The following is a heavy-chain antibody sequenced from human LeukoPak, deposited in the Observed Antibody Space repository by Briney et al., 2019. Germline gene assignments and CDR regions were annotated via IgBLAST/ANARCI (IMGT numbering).Heavy chain of an antibody. CDR1: GGSFSGYY. J-gene: IGHJ4*02. CDR2: INHSGST. D-gene: IGHD6-13*01. CDR3: ARDAAAVGAERDLDY. Sequence: PSETLSLTCAVYGGSFSGYYWSWIRQPPGKGLEWIGEINHSGSTNYNPSLKGRVTISVDTSKNQFSLKLSSVTAADTAVYYCARDAAAVGAERDLDYWGQGTLVTVSS. V-gene: IGHV4-34*01.